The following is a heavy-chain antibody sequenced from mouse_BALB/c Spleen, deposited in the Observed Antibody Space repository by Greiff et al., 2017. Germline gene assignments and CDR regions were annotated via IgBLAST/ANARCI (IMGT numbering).Heavy chain of an antibody. D-gene: IGHD2-3*01. CDR1: GFTFSSFG. CDR3: ARDDGYSGAMDY. V-gene: IGHV5-17*02. Sequence: EVKLQESGGGLVKPGGSRKLSCAASGFTFSSFGMHWVRQAPEKGLEWVAYISSGSSTIYYADTVKGRFTISRDNPKNTLFLQMTSLRSEDTAMYYCARDDGYSGAMDYWGQGTSVTVSS. J-gene: IGHJ4*01. CDR2: ISSGSSTI.